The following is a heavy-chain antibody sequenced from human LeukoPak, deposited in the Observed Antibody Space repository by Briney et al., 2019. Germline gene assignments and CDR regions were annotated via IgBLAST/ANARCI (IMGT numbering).Heavy chain of an antibody. CDR2: INPDESEK. D-gene: IGHD6-19*01. V-gene: IGHV3-7*03. Sequence: GGSLRLSCAASGFTLSNYWMSWVRQAPGRGLEGLANINPDESEKYYEDSVKGRVTISRDNADNSLYLHMNTLRAEDTAVYYCARFRTVAGNPLDYWGQGTLVTVSS. CDR3: ARFRTVAGNPLDY. CDR1: GFTLSNYW. J-gene: IGHJ4*02.